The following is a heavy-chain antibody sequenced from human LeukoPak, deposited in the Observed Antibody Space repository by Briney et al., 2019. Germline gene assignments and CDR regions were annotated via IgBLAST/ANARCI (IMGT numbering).Heavy chain of an antibody. CDR3: VRTARLSDY. CDR1: GFTFRDHY. V-gene: IGHV3-11*04. CDR2: ISNDGTTI. Sequence: PGGSLRLSCAASGFTFRDHYMSWIRQAPGKGLEWVSYISNDGTTINYADSVKGRFTVSRDNAKNSMYLQMNSLRVEDTAVYHCVRTARLSDYWGQGTLVTVSS. D-gene: IGHD6-6*01. J-gene: IGHJ4*02.